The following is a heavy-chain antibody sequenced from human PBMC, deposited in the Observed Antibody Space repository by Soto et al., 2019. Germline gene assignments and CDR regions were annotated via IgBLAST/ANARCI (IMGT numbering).Heavy chain of an antibody. CDR2: ISWNSGSI. Sequence: EVQLVESGGGLVQPGRSLRLSCAASGFTFDDYAMHWVRQAPGKGLEWVSGISWNSGSIGYADSVKGRFTISRDNAKNSLYLQMHSLGAEDTAVYYCAKEDCGGDCHLDYWGQGTLVTVSS. J-gene: IGHJ4*02. V-gene: IGHV3-9*01. CDR3: AKEDCGGDCHLDY. D-gene: IGHD2-21*02. CDR1: GFTFDDYA.